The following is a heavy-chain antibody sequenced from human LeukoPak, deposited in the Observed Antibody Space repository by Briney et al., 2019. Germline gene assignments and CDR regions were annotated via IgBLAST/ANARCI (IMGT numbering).Heavy chain of an antibody. V-gene: IGHV3-66*01. J-gene: IGHJ3*02. CDR3: ARDRPRGYYDSSGVDAFDI. D-gene: IGHD3-22*01. CDR1: GFTFSISS. CDR2: IYSGGST. Sequence: PGGSLRLSCVASGFTFSISSMSWVRQAPGKGLEWVSVIYSGGSTYYADSVKGRFTISRDNSKNTLYLQMNSLRAEDTAVYYCARDRPRGYYDSSGVDAFDIWGQGTMVTVSS.